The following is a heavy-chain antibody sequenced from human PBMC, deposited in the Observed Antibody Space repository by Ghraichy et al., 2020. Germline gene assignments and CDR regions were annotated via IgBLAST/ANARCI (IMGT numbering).Heavy chain of an antibody. CDR2: INWNSGSI. V-gene: IGHV3-9*01. D-gene: IGHD4-11*01. CDR3: AKDSTTVTQLGGMDV. CDR1: GFTFDDYA. J-gene: IGHJ6*02. Sequence: SCAASGFTFDDYAMHWVRQAPGKGLEWVSGINWNSGSIGYADSVKGRFTISRDNAKNSLYLQMNSLRTEDTALYYCAKDSTTVTQLGGMDVWGQGTTVTVSS.